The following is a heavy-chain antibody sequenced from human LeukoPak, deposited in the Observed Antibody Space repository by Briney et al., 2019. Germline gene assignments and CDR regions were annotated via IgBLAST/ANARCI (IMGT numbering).Heavy chain of an antibody. V-gene: IGHV3-66*01. D-gene: IGHD2-2*01. J-gene: IGHJ4*02. Sequence: GGSLRLSCAASGFTVSSSYISWVRQAPGKGLEWVSVMYSGGNTYYADSVKGRFTISRDKSKNVLYLQMNSLRAEDTAVYHCARVQAVFQHFDYWGQGTLVTVSS. CDR3: ARVQAVFQHFDY. CDR2: MYSGGNT. CDR1: GFTVSSSY.